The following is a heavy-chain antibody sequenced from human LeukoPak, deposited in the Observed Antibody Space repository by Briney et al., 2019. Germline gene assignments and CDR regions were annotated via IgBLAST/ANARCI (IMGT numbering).Heavy chain of an antibody. CDR2: ISSSGSTI. D-gene: IGHD3-3*01. Sequence: GGSLRLSCAASGFTFSSYWMSWVRQAPGKGLEWVSYISSSGSTIYYADSVKGRFTISRDNAKNSLYLQMNSLRAEDTAVYYCARDRITIFGVVILHDYWGQGTLVTVSS. J-gene: IGHJ4*02. CDR3: ARDRITIFGVVILHDY. V-gene: IGHV3-48*04. CDR1: GFTFSSYW.